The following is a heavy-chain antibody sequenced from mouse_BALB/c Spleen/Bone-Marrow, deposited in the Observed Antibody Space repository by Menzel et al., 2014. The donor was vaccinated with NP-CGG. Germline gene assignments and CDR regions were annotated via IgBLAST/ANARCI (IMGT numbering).Heavy chain of an antibody. V-gene: IGHV1S81*02. CDR2: INPSNGGT. D-gene: IGHD2-4*01. CDR1: GYTFTSYY. CDR3: TRSTMITYFDY. Sequence: QVQLQQPGAELVKPGASVKLSCKASGYTFTSYYMYWVKQRPGQGLEWIGEINPSNGGTNFNEKFKSKATLTVDKSSSTAYMQLGSLTSEDSAVYYCTRSTMITYFDYWGQGTTLTVSS. J-gene: IGHJ2*01.